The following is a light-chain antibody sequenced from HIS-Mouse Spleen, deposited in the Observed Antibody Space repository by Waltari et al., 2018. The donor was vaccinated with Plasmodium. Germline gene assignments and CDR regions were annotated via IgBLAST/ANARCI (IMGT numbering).Light chain of an antibody. CDR2: KAS. CDR1: QSISSW. CDR3: QQYNSYSWT. J-gene: IGKJ1*01. Sequence: DIQMTQSPSTLSASVGDRVPITCRASQSISSWLAWYQQKPGKAPKLLIDKASSLESGGPSRVSGSGSGTEFTLTISSLQPDDFATYYCQQYNSYSWTFGQGTKVEIK. V-gene: IGKV1-5*03.